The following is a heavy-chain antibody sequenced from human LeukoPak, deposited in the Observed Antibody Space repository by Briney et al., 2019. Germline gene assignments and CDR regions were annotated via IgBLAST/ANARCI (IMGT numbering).Heavy chain of an antibody. CDR2: IYHTRST. D-gene: IGHD3-10*01. J-gene: IGHJ5*02. V-gene: IGHV4-30-2*01. CDR1: AGSINSGGYA. CDR3: ARFGSGSWGYWFDP. Sequence: SETLSLTCAVSAGSINSGGYAWSSIRQPPGKVLEWIGYIYHTRSTYYNPSLKTRVTISADSSKNKFSLKLSSFAAADAAVYYYARFGSGSWGYWFDPWGQGTLVTVSS.